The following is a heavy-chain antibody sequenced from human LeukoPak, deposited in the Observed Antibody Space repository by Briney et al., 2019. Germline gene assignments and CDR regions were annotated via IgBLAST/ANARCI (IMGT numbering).Heavy chain of an antibody. CDR1: DGSITNYD. D-gene: IGHD4-17*01. CDR3: ATGYGDFRVEGRNFYS. V-gene: IGHV4-59*01. J-gene: IGHJ4*02. Sequence: PSVTLSLTCTVSDGSITNYDWSWVRQPPGKGLEFIGHVHYSGTTNYNPSLRSRVTISIDTSKKHFFLKLKSVTAADTAVYYCATGYGDFRVEGRNFYSWGQGTLVTVSS. CDR2: VHYSGTT.